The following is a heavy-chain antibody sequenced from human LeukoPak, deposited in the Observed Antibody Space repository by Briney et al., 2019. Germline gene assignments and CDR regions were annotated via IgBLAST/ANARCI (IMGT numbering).Heavy chain of an antibody. V-gene: IGHV3-23*01. J-gene: IGHJ3*02. D-gene: IGHD3-3*01. CDR1: GFAVSSNY. Sequence: GGSLRLSCAASGFAVSSNYMSWVRQAPGKGLEWVSAITGSAVSTFYADSVKGRSTISRDNSKNTLYLQMNSLRAEDTAVYYCAKSRLSGINDAFDIWGQGTMVTVSS. CDR3: AKSRLSGINDAFDI. CDR2: ITGSAVST.